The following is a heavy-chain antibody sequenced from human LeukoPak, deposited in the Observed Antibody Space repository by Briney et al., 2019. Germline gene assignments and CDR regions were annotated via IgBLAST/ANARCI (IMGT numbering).Heavy chain of an antibody. CDR3: AREGSGRSWFDP. CDR1: GYTFTVYY. CDR2: INPNRGDT. Sequence: ASVKLSCKASGYTFTVYYLYWVRQAPGQGLEWMGWINPNRGDTNYAQKFQGRVTMTRDTSSSTAYMELSRLRSDDTAVYYCAREGSGRSWFDPWGQGTLVTVSS. V-gene: IGHV1-2*02. D-gene: IGHD6-19*01. J-gene: IGHJ5*02.